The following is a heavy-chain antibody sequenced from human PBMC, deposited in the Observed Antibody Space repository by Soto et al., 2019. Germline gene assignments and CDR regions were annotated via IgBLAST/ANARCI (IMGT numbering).Heavy chain of an antibody. J-gene: IGHJ4*02. V-gene: IGHV3-23*01. D-gene: IGHD3-9*01. CDR2: ISVSGDST. CDR3: AKPGGTGSYFDY. CDR1: GFTFSSYA. Sequence: GGSLRLSCAASGFTFSSYAMSWVRQAPGKGLEWVSTISVSGDSTYFADSVKGRFTISRDDSKNTLYLEMNSLRAEDTAVYNCAKPGGTGSYFDYWGQGTLVTVSS.